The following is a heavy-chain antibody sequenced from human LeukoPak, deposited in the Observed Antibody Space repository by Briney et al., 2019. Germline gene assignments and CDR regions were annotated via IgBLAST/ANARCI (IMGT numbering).Heavy chain of an antibody. J-gene: IGHJ4*02. CDR2: INHSGST. Sequence: SSETLSLTCDVYGGSLSGYYWSWIRQPPGKGLEWIGEINHSGSTNYNPSLKSRVTISVDTSKNQFSLKLSSVTAADTAVYYCARAGIYGVYLDYWGQGTLVTVSS. CDR1: GGSLSGYY. CDR3: ARAGIYGVYLDY. V-gene: IGHV4-34*01. D-gene: IGHD4/OR15-4a*01.